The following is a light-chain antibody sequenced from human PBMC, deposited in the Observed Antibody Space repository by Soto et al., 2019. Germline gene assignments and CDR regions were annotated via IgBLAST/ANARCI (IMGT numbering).Light chain of an antibody. J-gene: IGLJ2*01. V-gene: IGLV2-11*01. CDR2: DVS. CDR1: SSDVGGYNY. CDR3: CSYAGSYTVV. Sequence: QSALTQPRSVSGSPGQSVTISCTGTSSDVGGYNYVSWYQQHPGKAPKLMIYDVSKRPSGVPDRFSGSKSGNTASLTISGRQDEDEDDYYCCSYAGSYTVVFGGGTKLTVL.